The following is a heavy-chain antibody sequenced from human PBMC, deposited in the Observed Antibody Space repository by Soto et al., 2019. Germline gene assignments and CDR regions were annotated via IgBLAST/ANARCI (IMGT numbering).Heavy chain of an antibody. Sequence: PGGSLRLSCAASGFTFSSYGMHWVRQAPGKGLEWVAVISYDGSNKYYADSVKGRFTISRDNSKNTLYLQMNSLRAEDTAVYYWGPAPGQLTRGDVGGKGTTVTVPS. V-gene: IGHV3-30*03. CDR2: ISYDGSNK. CDR3: GPAPGQLTRGDV. CDR1: GFTFSSYG. D-gene: IGHD6-13*01. J-gene: IGHJ6*04.